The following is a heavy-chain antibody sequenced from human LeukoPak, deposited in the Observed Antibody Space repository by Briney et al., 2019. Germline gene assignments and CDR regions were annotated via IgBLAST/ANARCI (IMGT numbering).Heavy chain of an antibody. Sequence: ASVKVSCKASGYAFTSNGISWVRQAPGQGLEWMGWISTYNGNTNYAQKLQGRVTLTTDTSTSTAYMELRSLRSDDTAVYYCAREHCSSTSCYRVNSFDIWGQGTMVTVSS. CDR1: GYAFTSNG. CDR2: ISTYNGNT. D-gene: IGHD2-2*01. V-gene: IGHV1-18*01. CDR3: AREHCSSTSCYRVNSFDI. J-gene: IGHJ3*02.